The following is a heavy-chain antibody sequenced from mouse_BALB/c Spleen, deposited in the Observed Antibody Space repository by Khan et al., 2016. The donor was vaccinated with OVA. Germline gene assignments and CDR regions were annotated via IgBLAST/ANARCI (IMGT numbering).Heavy chain of an antibody. Sequence: QIQLVQSGAELAKPGASVKMSCKASGYTFTSYWMHWIKQRPGQGLEWIGYINPTSGYTDYNQKFKDKATLTADKSSSTAYMQLSSLTSDDSAVYYCAGNRIDYWGKGTDLTVSS. J-gene: IGHJ2*01. CDR1: GYTFTSYW. V-gene: IGHV1-7*01. CDR3: AGNRIDY. CDR2: INPTSGYT.